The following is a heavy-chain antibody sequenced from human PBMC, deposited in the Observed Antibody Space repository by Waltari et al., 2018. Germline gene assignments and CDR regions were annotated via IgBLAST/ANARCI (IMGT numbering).Heavy chain of an antibody. Sequence: QVQLVESGGGVVQPGRSLRLSCAASGFPFSSYAMHWVRQAPGKGLEWVAVISYDGSNKYYADSVKGRFTISRDNSKNTLYLQMNSLRAEDTAVYYCAREDSEGALDYWGQGTLVTVSS. CDR3: AREDSEGALDY. V-gene: IGHV3-30*01. CDR2: ISYDGSNK. CDR1: GFPFSSYA. J-gene: IGHJ4*02. D-gene: IGHD1-26*01.